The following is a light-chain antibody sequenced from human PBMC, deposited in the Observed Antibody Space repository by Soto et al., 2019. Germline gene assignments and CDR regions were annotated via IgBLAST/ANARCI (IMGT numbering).Light chain of an antibody. CDR2: EVS. CDR3: SSYAGSNNYV. V-gene: IGLV2-8*01. CDR1: SSDVGGYNY. Sequence: SVLPQPPSASGSPGQSVTISCTGTSSDVGGYNYVSWYQQHPGKAPKLMIYEVSKRPSGVPDRFSGSKSGNTASLTVSGLQAEDEADYYCSSYAGSNNYVFGTGTKVTV. J-gene: IGLJ1*01.